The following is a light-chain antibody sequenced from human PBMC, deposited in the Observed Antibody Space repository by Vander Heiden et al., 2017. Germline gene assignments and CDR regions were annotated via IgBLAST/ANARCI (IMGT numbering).Light chain of an antibody. V-gene: IGKV3-20*01. CDR3: QRYGSSPPYT. J-gene: IGKJ2*01. Sequence: DIVLTQSPATLSLSPGERATPTCRASQSVRSSYLAWYQQKPGQHPRLLIYGASNRATGIPDRFSGSGAGTDFTLTISRLEHEDFAADYCQRYGSSPPYTFGQGTKLEIK. CDR1: QSVRSSY. CDR2: GAS.